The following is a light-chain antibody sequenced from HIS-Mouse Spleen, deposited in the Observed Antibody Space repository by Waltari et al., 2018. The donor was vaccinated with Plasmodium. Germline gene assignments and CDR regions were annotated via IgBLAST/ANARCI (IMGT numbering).Light chain of an antibody. CDR1: QSVSSSY. V-gene: IGKV3-20*01. J-gene: IGKJ3*01. CDR2: GAS. Sequence: LSLSPGERATLSCRASQSVSSSYLAWYQQKPGQAPRLLIYGASSRATGIPDRFSGSGSGTDFTLTISRLEPEDFAVYYCQQYGSSLFTFGPGTKVDIK. CDR3: QQYGSSLFT.